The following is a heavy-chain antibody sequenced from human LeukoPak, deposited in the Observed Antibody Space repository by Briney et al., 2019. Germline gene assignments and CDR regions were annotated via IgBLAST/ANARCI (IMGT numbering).Heavy chain of an antibody. Sequence: SGGSLRLSCAASGFTFSSSAMSWVRQAPGKGLEWVSNISGSGSGGSTYYADSVKGRFTISRDNSKNTLYLQMNSLRAEDTAVYYCARGGSYLSAFDIWGQGTMVTVSS. CDR3: ARGGSYLSAFDI. V-gene: IGHV3-23*01. CDR1: GFTFSSSA. D-gene: IGHD1-26*01. J-gene: IGHJ3*02. CDR2: ISGSGSGGST.